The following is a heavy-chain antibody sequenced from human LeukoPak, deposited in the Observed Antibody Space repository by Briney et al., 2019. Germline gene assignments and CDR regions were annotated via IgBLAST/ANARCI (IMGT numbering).Heavy chain of an antibody. Sequence: GASVKVSCKASGYTFTGFYMHWVRQAPGQGLEWVGWINPNSGGTNYAQKFQGRVTMTRDTSISTAYMELSRLRSDDTAVYFCARDLRLLGDLPPYWGQGTLVTVSS. CDR1: GYTFTGFY. D-gene: IGHD3-16*01. CDR3: ARDLRLLGDLPPY. CDR2: INPNSGGT. J-gene: IGHJ4*02. V-gene: IGHV1-2*02.